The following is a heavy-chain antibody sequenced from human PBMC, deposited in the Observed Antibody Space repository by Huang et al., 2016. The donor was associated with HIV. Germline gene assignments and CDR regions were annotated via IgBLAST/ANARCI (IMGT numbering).Heavy chain of an antibody. CDR3: ARTGTRGQIIDF. J-gene: IGHJ4*02. CDR2: AYYGKNT. V-gene: IGHV4-39*01. CDR1: GASLSSRVYH. D-gene: IGHD1-1*01. Sequence: QVQLRESGPGLVEPSETLSLTCTVSGASLSSRVYHWGWIRQPPGKGLEWLGTAYYGKNTYYNPSRGGRVTISVDASKNQFSRRLPSVTAAETAVYYCARTGTRGQIIDFWGQGTLVTVSS.